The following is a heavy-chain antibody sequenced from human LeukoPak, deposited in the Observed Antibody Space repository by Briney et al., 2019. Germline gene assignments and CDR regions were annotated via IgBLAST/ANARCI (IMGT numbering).Heavy chain of an antibody. CDR3: ARAALYFDGSGYSYYFDY. Sequence: PSETLSLTCTVSDASISSYYWSWFRQPPGKALERIGIIYNSGSANYNPSLKSRVTMSVDPSKNQFSLRLNSMTSADTAVYFCARAALYFDGSGYSYYFDYWGQGALVTVSS. V-gene: IGHV4-59*01. CDR1: DASISSYY. D-gene: IGHD3-22*01. CDR2: IYNSGSA. J-gene: IGHJ4*02.